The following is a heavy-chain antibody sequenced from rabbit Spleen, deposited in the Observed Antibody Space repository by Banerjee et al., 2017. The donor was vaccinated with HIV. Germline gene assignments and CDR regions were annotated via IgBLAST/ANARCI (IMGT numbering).Heavy chain of an antibody. CDR2: IVPIFGVT. V-gene: IGHV1S7*01. D-gene: IGHD1-1*01. CDR3: VREASGSGYYSL. Sequence: QLEESGGGLVQPGGSLKLSCKASGFSLSSNYWISWVRQAPGKGLEWIGYIVPIFGVTYYANWVNGRFTISSHNAQNTLYLQLDSLTAADTATYFCVREASGSGYYSLWGQGTLVTVS. J-gene: IGHJ3*01. CDR1: GFSLSSNY.